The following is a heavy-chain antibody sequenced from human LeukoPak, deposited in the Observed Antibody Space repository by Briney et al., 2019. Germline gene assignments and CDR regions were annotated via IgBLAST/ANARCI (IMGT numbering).Heavy chain of an antibody. CDR3: ARRQYRLNWDKIDS. D-gene: IGHD1/OR15-1a*01. Sequence: NPLETLSLTCNVSDGSFMGLYWSWFRQPPGKGLEWIGEMSEGITNYHPSLQGRVTISIGSSKKQSSLHLASVTGADTAVYYCARRQYRLNWDKIDSWGQGTLVTVSS. CDR1: DGSFMGLY. CDR2: MSEGIT. V-gene: IGHV4-34*01. J-gene: IGHJ4*02.